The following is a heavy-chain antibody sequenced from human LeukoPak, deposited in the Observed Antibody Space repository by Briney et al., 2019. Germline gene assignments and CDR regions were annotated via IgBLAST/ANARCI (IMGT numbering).Heavy chain of an antibody. CDR2: ISYDGSNK. V-gene: IGHV3-30-3*02. Sequence: GGSLRLSCAASGFTFSSYAMHWVRQAPGKGLEWVAVISYDGSNKYYADSVKGRFTISRDNSKNTLYLQMNSLRAEDTAVYYCAKCEEGYGDYGGPDAFDIWGQGTMVTVSS. J-gene: IGHJ3*02. D-gene: IGHD4-17*01. CDR1: GFTFSSYA. CDR3: AKCEEGYGDYGGPDAFDI.